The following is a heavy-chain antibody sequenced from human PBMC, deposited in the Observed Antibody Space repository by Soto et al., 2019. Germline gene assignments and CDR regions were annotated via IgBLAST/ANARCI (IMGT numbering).Heavy chain of an antibody. Sequence: ASVKVSFKASGYTFTDYFIHWLRQAPGQGPEWMGWINPKSGGTNYAQVFRGRVTMTRDTSISTAYMDLSGLRSDDTATYHCVKTYDGSGQPSHYFDPWGQGTPVTVSS. D-gene: IGHD3-22*01. CDR1: GYTFTDYF. CDR3: VKTYDGSGQPSHYFDP. CDR2: INPKSGGT. V-gene: IGHV1-2*02. J-gene: IGHJ5*02.